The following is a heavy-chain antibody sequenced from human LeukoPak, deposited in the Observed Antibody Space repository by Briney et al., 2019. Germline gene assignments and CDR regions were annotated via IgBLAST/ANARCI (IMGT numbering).Heavy chain of an antibody. CDR1: GGSISSGSYY. CDR2: IYYSGNT. Sequence: PSQTLSLTCTVSGGSISSGSYYWGWIRQPPGKGLEWIGSIYYSGNTYYNASLKSQVSISIDTSKNQFSLKLSSVTAADTAVYYCARKVAVAGTGDYFDYWGQGTLVTVSS. D-gene: IGHD6-19*01. V-gene: IGHV4-39*01. CDR3: ARKVAVAGTGDYFDY. J-gene: IGHJ4*02.